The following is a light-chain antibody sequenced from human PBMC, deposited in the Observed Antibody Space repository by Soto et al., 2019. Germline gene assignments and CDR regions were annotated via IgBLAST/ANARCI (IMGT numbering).Light chain of an antibody. V-gene: IGKV3-15*01. CDR2: GAS. CDR1: QSVSSY. CDR3: QQYDNWPRT. Sequence: EIVLTQSPATLSMSPGDRTTLSCRASQSVSSYLAWYQQKPGQAPRLLIYGASTRAAGIPARFSGSGSGTEFTLTITSLQSEDFAVYYCQQYDNWPRTFGQGTKVDIK. J-gene: IGKJ1*01.